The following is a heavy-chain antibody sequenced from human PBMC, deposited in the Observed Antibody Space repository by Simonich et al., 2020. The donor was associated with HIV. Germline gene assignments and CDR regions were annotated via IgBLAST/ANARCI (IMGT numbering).Heavy chain of an antibody. Sequence: QVQLQESGPGLVKPSQTLSLTCTVSGGSISSDGYYWSWYRQHPGKGLEWIGYIYYSGNTYYNPSLKSRVTISVDTSKNQFSLKLSSVTAADTAVYYCARVGIRMYAFDIWGQGTMVTVSS. J-gene: IGHJ3*02. V-gene: IGHV4-31*03. CDR3: ARVGIRMYAFDI. D-gene: IGHD1-20*01. CDR2: IYYSGNT. CDR1: GGSISSDGYY.